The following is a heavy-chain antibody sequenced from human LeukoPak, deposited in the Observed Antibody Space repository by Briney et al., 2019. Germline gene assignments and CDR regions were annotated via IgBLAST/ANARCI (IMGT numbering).Heavy chain of an antibody. CDR2: IYYSGST. J-gene: IGHJ4*02. CDR3: AREGGFTIFGVVTPASTFDY. V-gene: IGHV4-31*03. D-gene: IGHD3-3*01. CDR1: GGSISSGGYY. Sequence: SQTLSLTCTVSGGSISSGGYYWSWIRQHPGKGLEWIGYIYYSGSTYYNPSLKSRVTISVDTSKNQFSLKLSSVTAADTAVYYCAREGGFTIFGVVTPASTFDYWGQGTLVTVSS.